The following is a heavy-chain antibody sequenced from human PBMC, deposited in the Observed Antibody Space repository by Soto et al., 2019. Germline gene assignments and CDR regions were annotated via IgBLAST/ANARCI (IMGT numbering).Heavy chain of an antibody. J-gene: IGHJ3*01. CDR2: IGGRGNSA. V-gene: IGHV3-23*01. CDR1: GFIFTNYA. Sequence: LRLSCAASGFIFTNYAMNWVRQAPGKGLEWVSVIGGRGNSAYYADSVQGRFTISRDNSKNTLSLQMSSLTADDTAIYYCVREGRGSFDFWGRGTMVTVSS. D-gene: IGHD5-12*01. CDR3: VREGRGSFDF.